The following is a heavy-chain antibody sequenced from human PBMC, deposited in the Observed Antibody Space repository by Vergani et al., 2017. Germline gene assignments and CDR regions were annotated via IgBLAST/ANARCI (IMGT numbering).Heavy chain of an antibody. CDR3: ARKEYPGDYAFQSVWFDP. J-gene: IGHJ5*02. CDR1: GYTFTGYY. V-gene: IGHV1-2*02. CDR2: INPNSGGT. D-gene: IGHD4-17*01. Sequence: QVQLVQSGAEVKKPGASVKVSCKASGYTFTGYYMHWVRQAPGQGLEWMGWINPNSGGTNYAQKFQGRVTMTRDTSISTAYMELSRLRSDDTAVYYCARKEYPGDYAFQSVWFDPWGQGTLVTVSS.